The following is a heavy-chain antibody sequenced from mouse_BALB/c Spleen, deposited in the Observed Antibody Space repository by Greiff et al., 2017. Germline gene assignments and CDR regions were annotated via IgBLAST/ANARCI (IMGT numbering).Heavy chain of an antibody. CDR3: ATEGYYRFPFAY. D-gene: IGHD2-14*01. CDR1: GFSLTSYG. CDR2: IWSGGST. Sequence: QVQLQQSGPGLVQPSQSLSITCTVSGFSLTSYGVHWVRQSPGKGLEWLGVIWSGGSTDYNAAFISRLSISKDNSKSQVFFKMNSLQANDTAIYYCATEGYYRFPFAYWGQGTLVTVSA. V-gene: IGHV2-2*02. J-gene: IGHJ3*01.